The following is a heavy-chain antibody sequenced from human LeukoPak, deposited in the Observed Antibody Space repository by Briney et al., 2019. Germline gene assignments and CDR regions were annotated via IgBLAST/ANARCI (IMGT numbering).Heavy chain of an antibody. CDR2: IKQDGSEK. Sequence: GGSLRLSCAASGFTFSDYYMSWIRQAPGKGLEWVASIKQDGSEKYYVDSVKGRFTISRDNSKNTVYLQMNSLRAEDTAVYYCAKGEDYDILTGYRELDYWGQGTLVTVSS. V-gene: IGHV3-7*03. CDR3: AKGEDYDILTGYRELDY. CDR1: GFTFSDYY. J-gene: IGHJ4*02. D-gene: IGHD3-9*01.